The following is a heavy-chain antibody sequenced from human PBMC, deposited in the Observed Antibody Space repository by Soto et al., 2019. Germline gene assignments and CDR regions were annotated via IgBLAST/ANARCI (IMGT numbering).Heavy chain of an antibody. CDR1: GYSFTSYW. J-gene: IGHJ3*02. CDR3: ARSKKGHYDFWSGYYDAFDI. V-gene: IGHV5-51*01. Sequence: LGESLKISCKGSGYSFTSYWIGWVRQMPGKGLEWMGIIYPGDSDTRYSPSFQGQVTISADKSISTAYLQWSSLKASDTAVYYCARSKKGHYDFWSGYYDAFDIWGQGTMVTVSS. CDR2: IYPGDSDT. D-gene: IGHD3-3*01.